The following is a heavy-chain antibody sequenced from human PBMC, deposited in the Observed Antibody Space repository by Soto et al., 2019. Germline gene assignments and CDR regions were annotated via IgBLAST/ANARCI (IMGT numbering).Heavy chain of an antibody. V-gene: IGHV3-64*01. CDR2: ITSDGGNT. D-gene: IGHD1-26*01. J-gene: IGHJ4*02. Sequence: PGGSLRLSCAASGFTFSRYNMHWVRQAPGKGLEYVSAITSDGGNTYYASSVKGRFTISRDNSKNTLYLQMGSLRTEDMAVYYCARAPVGFYDYWGQGTLVTVSS. CDR1: GFTFSRYN. CDR3: ARAPVGFYDY.